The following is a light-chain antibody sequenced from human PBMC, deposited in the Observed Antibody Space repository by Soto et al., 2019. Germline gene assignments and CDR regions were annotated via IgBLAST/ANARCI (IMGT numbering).Light chain of an antibody. CDR3: QQADRFPLT. CDR2: ATS. V-gene: IGKV1D-12*01. CDR1: QDISSW. J-gene: IGKJ4*01. Sequence: DIQMTQSPSSVSASVGDRVFITCRASQDISSWLAWYQQKPGKAPKLLIYATSRLQSGVPSRFSGSTSGTDFTLTISSLQPEDFATYYCQQADRFPLTFGGGTKVEIK.